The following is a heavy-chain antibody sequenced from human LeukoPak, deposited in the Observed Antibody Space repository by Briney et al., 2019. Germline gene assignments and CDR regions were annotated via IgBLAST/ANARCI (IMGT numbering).Heavy chain of an antibody. J-gene: IGHJ6*03. V-gene: IGHV4-38-2*01. CDR1: GYSISSGYY. Sequence: QPSETLSLTCAVSGYSISSGYYWGWIRQPPGKGLEWIGSIYHSGSTYYNPSLKSRVTISVDTSKNQFSLKLSSVTAADTAVYYCARGRGSPPRYYYYHMDVWGKGTTVTVSS. D-gene: IGHD1-26*01. CDR3: ARGRGSPPRYYYYHMDV. CDR2: IYHSGST.